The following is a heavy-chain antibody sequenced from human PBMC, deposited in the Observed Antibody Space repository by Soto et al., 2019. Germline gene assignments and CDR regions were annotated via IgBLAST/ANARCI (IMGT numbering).Heavy chain of an antibody. Sequence: GGSLRLSCAASGFTFSDYYMGWIRQAPGKGLEWLSYISSASSYTNYADSVRGRFTISRDNAKNSLYLQMNSLSAEDTAVYYCARESRGFDYWGQGALVTVSS. CDR3: ARESRGFDY. D-gene: IGHD3-10*01. CDR1: GFTFSDYY. V-gene: IGHV3-11*06. CDR2: ISSASSYT. J-gene: IGHJ4*02.